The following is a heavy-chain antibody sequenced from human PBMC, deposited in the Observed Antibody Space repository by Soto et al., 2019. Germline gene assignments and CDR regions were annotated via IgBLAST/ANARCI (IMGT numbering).Heavy chain of an antibody. CDR3: ARQWFGELSPFDY. Sequence: QVQLQESGPGLVKPSQTLSLTCTGSGGSIRSGGYYWSWIRQHPGKGLEWIGYIYYSGSTYYNPSLKSRVTISVDTSKNQFYLKLSSVTAADTAVYYCARQWFGELSPFDYWGQGTLVTVSS. D-gene: IGHD3-10*01. V-gene: IGHV4-31*03. CDR1: GGSIRSGGYY. CDR2: IYYSGST. J-gene: IGHJ4*02.